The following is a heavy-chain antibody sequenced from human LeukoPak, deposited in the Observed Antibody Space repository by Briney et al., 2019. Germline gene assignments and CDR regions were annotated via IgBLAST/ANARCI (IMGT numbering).Heavy chain of an antibody. CDR3: ARRYCTNGVCNFDY. CDR1: GGSISSYY. Sequence: SETLSLTCTVSGGSISSYYWSWIRQAPGKGLEWIGYIYYSGSTNYNPSLKSRVTISVDTSKNQFSLKLSSVTAADTAVYYCARRYCTNGVCNFDYWGQGTLVTVSS. J-gene: IGHJ4*02. V-gene: IGHV4-59*08. CDR2: IYYSGST. D-gene: IGHD2-8*01.